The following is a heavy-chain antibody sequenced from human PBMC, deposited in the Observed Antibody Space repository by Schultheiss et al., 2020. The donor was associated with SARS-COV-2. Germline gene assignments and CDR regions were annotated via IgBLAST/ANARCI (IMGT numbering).Heavy chain of an antibody. V-gene: IGHV3-7*03. D-gene: IGHD5-18*01. J-gene: IGHJ5*02. CDR3: ARQGDTAMVVGRNWFDP. CDR1: GFTFSSYE. CDR2: IKQDGSEE. Sequence: GESLKISCTASGFTFSSYEMNWVRQAPGKGLEWVANIKQDGSEEYYVDSVKGRFTISRDNAKNSLYLQMNSLRAEDTAVYYCARQGDTAMVVGRNWFDPWGQGTLVTVSS.